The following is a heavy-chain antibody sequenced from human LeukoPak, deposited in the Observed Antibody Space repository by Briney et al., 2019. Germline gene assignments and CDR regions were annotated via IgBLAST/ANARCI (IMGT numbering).Heavy chain of an antibody. D-gene: IGHD3-10*01. Sequence: GASVKVSCKVSGYTLTELSMHWVRQAPGKGLEWMGGFDPEDGETIYAQKFQGRVNMTEDTSTDTAYMELSSLRSEDTAVYYCATASLMVRGVIMFFDYWGQGTLVTVSS. CDR2: FDPEDGET. CDR3: ATASLMVRGVIMFFDY. V-gene: IGHV1-24*01. CDR1: GYTLTELS. J-gene: IGHJ4*02.